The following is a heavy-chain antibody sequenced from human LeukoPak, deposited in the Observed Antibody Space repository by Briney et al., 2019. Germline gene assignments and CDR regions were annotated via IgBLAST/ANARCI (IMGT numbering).Heavy chain of an antibody. D-gene: IGHD1-26*01. J-gene: IGHJ4*02. CDR2: IYTDGST. CDR3: ARGVVGATNFFDY. Sequence: SETLSLTCTVSGGSIISNYWSWIRQPAGKGLEWIGRIYTDGSTLYNPSLKSRVSMSVDTSKNHLSLKLSSVTAADTAVYFCARGVVGATNFFDYWGQGTLVTVSS. V-gene: IGHV4-4*07. CDR1: GGSIISNY.